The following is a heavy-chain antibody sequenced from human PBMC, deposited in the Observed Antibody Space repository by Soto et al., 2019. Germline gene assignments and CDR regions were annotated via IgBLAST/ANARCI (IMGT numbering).Heavy chain of an antibody. D-gene: IGHD2-21*01. V-gene: IGHV4-30-4*01. Sequence: QVQLQESGPGLVKPSQTLSLTCTVSGGSISTVNYWWSWIRQSPDMGLEWIGHIYNGGSAYNNPSLYSRVTMAVDTSLNEFPLPWISARAAYTAVDYCARGPLVIKVASWGQGTL. J-gene: IGHJ4*02. CDR1: GGSISTVNYW. CDR2: IYNGGSA. CDR3: ARGPLVIKVAS.